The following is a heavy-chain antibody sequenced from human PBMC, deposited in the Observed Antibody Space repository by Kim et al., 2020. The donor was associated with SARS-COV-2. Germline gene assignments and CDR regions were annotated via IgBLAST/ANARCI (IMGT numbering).Heavy chain of an antibody. D-gene: IGHD3-3*01. J-gene: IGHJ3*02. Sequence: DSVNGRFTTSRDKAKNSLYLQMNLLRAEDTAVYYCARVFGNPQADDAFDIWGQGTMVTVSS. CDR3: ARVFGNPQADDAFDI. V-gene: IGHV3-11*05.